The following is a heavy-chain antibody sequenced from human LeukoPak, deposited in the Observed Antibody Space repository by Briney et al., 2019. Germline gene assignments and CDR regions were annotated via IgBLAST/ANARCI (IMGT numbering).Heavy chain of an antibody. Sequence: SETLSLTCAVYGGSFSGHYWSWIRQPPGKGLEWIGKINHSGSTNYNPSLKSRVTISVDTSKNQFSLRLSSVTAADTAVYFCAREVRLADAFDIWGQGTLVTVSS. CDR3: AREVRLADAFDI. J-gene: IGHJ3*02. CDR1: GGSFSGHY. CDR2: INHSGST. D-gene: IGHD6-19*01. V-gene: IGHV4-34*01.